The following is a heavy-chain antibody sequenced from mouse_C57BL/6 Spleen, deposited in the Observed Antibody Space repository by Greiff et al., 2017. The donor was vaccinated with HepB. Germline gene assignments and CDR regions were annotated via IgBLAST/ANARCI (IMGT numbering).Heavy chain of an antibody. CDR1: GFTFSSYG. CDR2: ISSGGSYT. CDR3: AGSNYEGYFDV. D-gene: IGHD2-5*01. V-gene: IGHV5-6*01. Sequence: EVKLMESGGDLVKPGGSLKLSCAASGFTFSSYGMSWVRQTPDKRLEWVATISSGGSYTYYPDSVKGRFTISRDNAKNTLYLQMSSLKSEDTAMYYCAGSNYEGYFDVWGTGTTVTVSS. J-gene: IGHJ1*03.